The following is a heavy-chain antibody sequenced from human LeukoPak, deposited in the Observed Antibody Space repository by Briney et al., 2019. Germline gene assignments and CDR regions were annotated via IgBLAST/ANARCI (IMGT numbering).Heavy chain of an antibody. V-gene: IGHV4-59*01. D-gene: IGHD3-22*01. Sequence: SETLSLTCTVSGGSISSYYWSWIRQPPGKGLEWIGYIYYSGSTKYNPSLKSRVTISVDTSKNQFSLKLSSVTAADTAVYYCARLNYYDSSGSPPNWFDPWGQGTLVTVSS. CDR3: ARLNYYDSSGSPPNWFDP. CDR1: GGSISSYY. CDR2: IYYSGST. J-gene: IGHJ5*02.